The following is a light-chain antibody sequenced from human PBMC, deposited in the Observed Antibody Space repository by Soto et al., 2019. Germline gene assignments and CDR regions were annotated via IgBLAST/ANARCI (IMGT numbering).Light chain of an antibody. Sequence: EIVLMQSPGTLSLSPRERTTLSCRASQSVTSSFLAWYQQKPGQALRLLIYGASSRATGIRDRFSGSGSGTDFILTISRLEPEGSAVYYCQEYGSSPVTFGQGTKVDIK. J-gene: IGKJ2*01. CDR1: QSVTSSF. CDR3: QEYGSSPVT. V-gene: IGKV3-20*01. CDR2: GAS.